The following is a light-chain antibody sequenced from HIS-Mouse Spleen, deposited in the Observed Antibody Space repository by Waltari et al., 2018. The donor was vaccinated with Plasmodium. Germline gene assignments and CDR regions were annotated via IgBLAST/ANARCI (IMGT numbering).Light chain of an antibody. CDR3: QQYNSYSWT. J-gene: IGKJ1*01. CDR1: QSISSW. V-gene: IGKV1-5*03. Sequence: DIQITQSPSTRSASVGDSVTITCRASQSISSWLAWYQQKPGKAPKLLIYKASSLESGVPSRFSGSGSGTEFTLTISSLQPDDFATYYCQQYNSYSWTFGQGTKVEIK. CDR2: KAS.